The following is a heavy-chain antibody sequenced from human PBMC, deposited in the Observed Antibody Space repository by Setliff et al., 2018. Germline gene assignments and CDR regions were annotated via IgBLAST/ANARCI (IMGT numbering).Heavy chain of an antibody. J-gene: IGHJ6*03. CDR2: IYPSGGSI. D-gene: IGHD6-6*01. CDR3: AREGVDSRSSTDYRYYMDV. V-gene: IGHV1-46*01. CDR1: GFRFTNFG. Sequence: ASVKVSCKTSGFRFTNFGFSWVRQAPGQGLEWMGIIYPSGGSISYAQKFQGRVTMTRDTSTSTVYVELSSLRSEDTAVYYCAREGVDSRSSTDYRYYMDVWGKGTTVTVSS.